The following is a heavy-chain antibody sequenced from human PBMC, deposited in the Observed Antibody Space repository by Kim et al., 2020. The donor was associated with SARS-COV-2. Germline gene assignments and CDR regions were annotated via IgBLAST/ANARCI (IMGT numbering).Heavy chain of an antibody. J-gene: IGHJ6*02. V-gene: IGHV3-23*01. CDR3: AKDYYGSGLYGMDV. Sequence: ADSVKGRFTISRDNSKNTLYLQMNSLRAEDTAVYYCAKDYYGSGLYGMDVWGQGTTVTVSS. D-gene: IGHD3-10*01.